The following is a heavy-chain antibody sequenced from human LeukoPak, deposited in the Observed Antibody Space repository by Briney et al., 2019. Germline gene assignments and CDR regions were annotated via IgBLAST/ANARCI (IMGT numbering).Heavy chain of an antibody. Sequence: SETLSLTCTVSGGSISSYYWSWIRQPPGKGLEWIGYIYYSGSTNYNPSLKSRVTISVDTSKNQFSLKLSSVTAADTAVYYCARGPVFYYGSGSYYYGMGVWGQGTTVTVSS. CDR1: GGSISSYY. V-gene: IGHV4-59*08. CDR2: IYYSGST. D-gene: IGHD3-10*01. J-gene: IGHJ6*02. CDR3: ARGPVFYYGSGSYYYGMGV.